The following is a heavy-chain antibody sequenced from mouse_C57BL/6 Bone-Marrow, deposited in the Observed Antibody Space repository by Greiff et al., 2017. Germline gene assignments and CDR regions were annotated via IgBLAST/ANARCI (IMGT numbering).Heavy chain of an antibody. J-gene: IGHJ3*01. D-gene: IGHD1-1*01. Sequence: VKLQQPGAELVRPGTSVKLSCKASGYTFTSYWMHWVKQRPGQGLEWIGVIDPSDSYTNYNQKFKGKATLTVDTASSTAYMQLSSLTSEDSAVYYCARSSFYYGSSLFAYWGQGTLVTVSA. CDR2: IDPSDSYT. CDR1: GYTFTSYW. V-gene: IGHV1-59*01. CDR3: ARSSFYYGSSLFAY.